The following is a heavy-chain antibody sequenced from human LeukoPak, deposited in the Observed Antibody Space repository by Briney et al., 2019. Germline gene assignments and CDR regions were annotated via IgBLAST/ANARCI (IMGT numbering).Heavy chain of an antibody. J-gene: IGHJ4*02. Sequence: GASVHVSCKASGYTFIRYYMHWVRQPPGQGLEGMGIINPSGGSTSYAQKFQGRVTMTRDTSTSTVYMELSRLRSEDTAVYYCARGGYGDRIDYWGQGTLVSVSS. CDR3: ARGGYGDRIDY. D-gene: IGHD4-17*01. CDR2: INPSGGST. CDR1: GYTFIRYY. V-gene: IGHV1-46*01.